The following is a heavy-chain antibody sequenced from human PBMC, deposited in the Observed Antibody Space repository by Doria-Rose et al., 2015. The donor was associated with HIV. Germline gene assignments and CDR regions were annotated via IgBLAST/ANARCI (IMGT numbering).Heavy chain of an antibody. J-gene: IGHJ4*02. CDR1: GVSLSSPGMG. CDR2: IFPDDER. D-gene: IGHD6-13*01. Sequence: QVTLKESGPVLVKPTETLTLTCTVSGVSLSSPGMGVSWIRQPPGKALEWLANIFPDDERSYKTSLKSRLTISRVTSKSQVVLTMTDMDPVDTATYYCARIKSSRWYHKYYFDFWGQGTLVIVSA. V-gene: IGHV2-26*01. CDR3: ARIKSSRWYHKYYFDF.